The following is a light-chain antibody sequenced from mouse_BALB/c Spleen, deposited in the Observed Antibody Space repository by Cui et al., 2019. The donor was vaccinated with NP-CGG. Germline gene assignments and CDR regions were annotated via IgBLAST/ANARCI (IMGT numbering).Light chain of an antibody. J-gene: IGLJ1*01. CDR2: GTN. CDR3: ALWYSSHWV. V-gene: IGLV1*01. CDR1: TGAVTTSNY. Sequence: QAVVAQEFALTTSPGETVTLTCRSSTGAVTTSNYANWVQAKPDHLFTGLIGGTNNRVPGVPARFSGSLIGDKAALTITGAQTEDEAIYFCALWYSSHWVFGGGSKLTVL.